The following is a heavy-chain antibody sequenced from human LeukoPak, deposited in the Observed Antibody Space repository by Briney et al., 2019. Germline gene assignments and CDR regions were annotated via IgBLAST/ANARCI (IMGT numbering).Heavy chain of an antibody. J-gene: IGHJ4*02. CDR1: GYIFADYW. V-gene: IGHV1-8*02. D-gene: IGHD3-16*01. Sequence: ASVKVSCKASGYIFADYWVHWVRQAPGRGLEWMGWMNPNSGNTVYAQKFQGRVTMTRDTSINTARMELTSLTSEDTAVYYCARALDRSYYYVYLSWGQGTVISVSS. CDR2: MNPNSGNT. CDR3: ARALDRSYYYVYLS.